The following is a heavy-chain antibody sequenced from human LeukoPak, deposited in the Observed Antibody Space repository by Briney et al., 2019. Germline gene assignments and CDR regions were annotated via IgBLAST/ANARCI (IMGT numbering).Heavy chain of an antibody. CDR1: GFTFSSYA. CDR2: ISGSGGST. Sequence: GGSLRLSCAASGFTFSSYAMSWVRQAPGKGLEWVSAISGSGGSTYYAGSVKGRSTISRDNSKNTLYLQMNSLRAEDTAVYYCAKDQVGALDYWGQGTLVTVSS. V-gene: IGHV3-23*01. CDR3: AKDQVGALDY. D-gene: IGHD1-26*01. J-gene: IGHJ4*02.